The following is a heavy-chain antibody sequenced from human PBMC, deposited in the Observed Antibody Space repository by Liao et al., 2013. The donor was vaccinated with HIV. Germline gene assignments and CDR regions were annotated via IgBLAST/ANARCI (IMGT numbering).Heavy chain of an antibody. CDR2: IYYSGST. V-gene: IGHV4-39*07. CDR3: ARARRWLQFWGQKTTTGAFDI. CDR1: GGSISSSSYY. J-gene: IGHJ3*02. D-gene: IGHD5-24*01. Sequence: QVQLQESGPGLVKPSETLSLTCTVSGGSISSSSYYWGWIRQPPGKGLEWIGSIYYSGSTYYNPSLKSRVTISVDTSKNQFSLKLSSVTAADTAVYYCARARRWLQFWGQKTTTGAFDIWGQGTMVTVSS.